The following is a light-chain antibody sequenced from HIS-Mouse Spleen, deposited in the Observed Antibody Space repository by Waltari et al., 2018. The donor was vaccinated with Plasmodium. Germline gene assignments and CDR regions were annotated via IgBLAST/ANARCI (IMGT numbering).Light chain of an antibody. Sequence: YELPQPPSVSLSPAQTARITCSGDPLPKNYAYWYQQNSGQSPVLVIYEDSKRPSGIPERFAGSRSGTMATLTLSGCQVVDEEDYYCYSTDSSGNHRVFGGGTKLTGL. CDR1: PLPKNY. CDR3: YSTDSSGNHRV. V-gene: IGLV3-10*03. CDR2: EDS. J-gene: IGLJ3*02.